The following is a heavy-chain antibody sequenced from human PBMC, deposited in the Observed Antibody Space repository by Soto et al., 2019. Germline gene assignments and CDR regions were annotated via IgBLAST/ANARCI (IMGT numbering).Heavy chain of an antibody. V-gene: IGHV4-59*02. D-gene: IGHD1-1*01. CDR1: GGCVWSYC. Sequence: PSLTLSLTCTVCGGCVWSYCCTWFRQPPGEGLEWIGCICNSGSTNYNPSLKSRVTISVDTQMNQFSIKLSSVTAADTAVYYCEREEPPGREYGGKGTLVPVS. CDR2: ICNSGST. CDR3: EREEPPGREY. J-gene: IGHJ4*02.